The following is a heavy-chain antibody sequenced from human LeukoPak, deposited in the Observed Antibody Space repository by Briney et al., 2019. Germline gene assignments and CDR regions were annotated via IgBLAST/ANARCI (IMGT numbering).Heavy chain of an antibody. CDR3: ARASYYYDSSGYPGYYCDY. V-gene: IGHV1-2*02. CDR2: INTNSGGT. D-gene: IGHD3-22*01. J-gene: IGHJ4*02. Sequence: GASVKLFFNASGHTFTVYYMHWARHPPGQGLEWMGWINTNSGGTNYAQKVQGRVTMTRDTSISTAYMELSRLTSDDTAVYYCARASYYYDSSGYPGYYCDYWGQGTLVTVSS. CDR1: GHTFTVYY.